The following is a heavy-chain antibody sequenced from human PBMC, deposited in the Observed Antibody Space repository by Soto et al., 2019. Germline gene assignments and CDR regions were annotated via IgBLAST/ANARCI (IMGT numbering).Heavy chain of an antibody. Sequence: QVQLVQSGAEVKKPGASVKVSCKASGYTFTSYGISWVRQAPGQGLEWMGWISAYNGNTNYAQKLQGRVTMTTDTSTSTAYMELRSLRSDDTAVYYCAGDGWPTIYVDNGWFDSWGQGTLVTVSS. D-gene: IGHD5-12*01. CDR2: ISAYNGNT. CDR3: AGDGWPTIYVDNGWFDS. J-gene: IGHJ5*01. V-gene: IGHV1-18*01. CDR1: GYTFTSYG.